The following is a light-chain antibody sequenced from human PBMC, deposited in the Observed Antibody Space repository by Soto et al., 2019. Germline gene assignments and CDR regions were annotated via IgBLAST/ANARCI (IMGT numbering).Light chain of an antibody. CDR3: QQYGSSPLT. J-gene: IGKJ4*01. CDR1: QSVSSY. Sequence: EIAWTQSPGTLSLSVGERVTLSCRASQSVSSYLAWYQQTPGQAPRLLIYDTSNRATGTPDRLSGRGSGTDFTLTISRREPEDFTEYYCQQYGSSPLTFGGGTTVEIK. V-gene: IGKV3-20*01. CDR2: DTS.